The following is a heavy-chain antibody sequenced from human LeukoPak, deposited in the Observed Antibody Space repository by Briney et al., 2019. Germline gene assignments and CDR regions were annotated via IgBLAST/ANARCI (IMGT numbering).Heavy chain of an antibody. CDR1: GFTFSSYG. D-gene: IGHD4-17*01. J-gene: IGHJ4*02. Sequence: GGSLRLSCAASGFTFSSYGMHWVRQAPGKGLEWVGVIWYDGSNKYYADSVKGRFTISRDNSKNTLYLQMNSLRAEDTAVYYCAREMTTVTTAFDYWGQGTLVTVSS. CDR3: AREMTTVTTAFDY. V-gene: IGHV3-33*01. CDR2: IWYDGSNK.